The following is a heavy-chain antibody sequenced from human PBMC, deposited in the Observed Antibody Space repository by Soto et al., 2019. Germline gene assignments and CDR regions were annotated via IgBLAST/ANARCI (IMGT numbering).Heavy chain of an antibody. CDR3: AKDFKVSGGHYGSLNYYYGMDV. CDR2: ISYDGILK. Sequence: GESLKISCAASGFTFSDLGLHWFRQAPGKGLEWVAIISYDGILKYYADSVKGRFTISRDTSKGAVYLQMNSLTPEDTAVYYCAKDFKVSGGHYGSLNYYYGMDVWGQGTTVTVSS. J-gene: IGHJ6*02. V-gene: IGHV3-30*18. D-gene: IGHD3-10*01. CDR1: GFTFSDLG.